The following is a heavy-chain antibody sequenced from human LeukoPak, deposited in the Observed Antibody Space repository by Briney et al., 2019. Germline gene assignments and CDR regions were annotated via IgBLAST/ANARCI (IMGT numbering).Heavy chain of an antibody. CDR3: ARYLGYSSTFLAFDI. V-gene: IGHV6-1*01. J-gene: IGHJ3*02. CDR1: GDSVSSNSAA. CDR2: TYYRSKWFD. D-gene: IGHD6-13*01. Sequence: SQTLSLTCDTSGDSVSSNSAAWNWISQSPSIGLEWLGRTYYRSKWFDDYAESVKSRITINPDTSKNQYSLLINSVTPENTAVYYCARYLGYSSTFLAFDIWGQGTMVTVSS.